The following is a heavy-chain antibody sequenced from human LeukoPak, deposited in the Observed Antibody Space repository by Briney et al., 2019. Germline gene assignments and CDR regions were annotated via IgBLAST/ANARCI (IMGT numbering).Heavy chain of an antibody. V-gene: IGHV1-69*13. J-gene: IGHJ4*02. CDR3: ARRSVPAAPHFDY. CDR2: VIPIFGTA. D-gene: IGHD2-2*01. Sequence: SVKVSCKASGYAFSSYAISWVRQAPGQGLEWMGGVIPIFGTANYAQKFQGRVTITADESTSTAYMELSSLRSEDTAVYYCARRSVPAAPHFDYWGQGTLVTVSS. CDR1: GYAFSSYA.